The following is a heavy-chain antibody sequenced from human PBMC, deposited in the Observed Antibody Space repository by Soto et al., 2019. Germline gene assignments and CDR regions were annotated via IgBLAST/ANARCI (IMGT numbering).Heavy chain of an antibody. CDR1: GFTFSSYA. CDR3: AKTRSLDTAMTTDAFDI. Sequence: GGSLRLSCAASGFTFSSYAMSWVRQAPGKGLEWVSAISGSGGSTYYADSVKGRFTISRDNSKNTLYLQMNSLRAEETAVYYCAKTRSLDTAMTTDAFDIWGQGTMVTVSS. J-gene: IGHJ3*02. D-gene: IGHD5-18*01. CDR2: ISGSGGST. V-gene: IGHV3-23*01.